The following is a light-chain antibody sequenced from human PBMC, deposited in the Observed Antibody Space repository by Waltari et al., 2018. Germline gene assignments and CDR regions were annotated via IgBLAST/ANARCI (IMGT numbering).Light chain of an antibody. Sequence: QSALTQPASASGSPGQSITLSCTGTRSTIGDFNLVSWYQQHPGEAPRLLIYEVTKRPSGISDRFSASKSGNTASLTISRLQPEDEATYYCCSFASRSIFGGGTKVTVL. CDR3: CSFASRSI. J-gene: IGLJ2*01. V-gene: IGLV2-23*02. CDR1: RSTIGDFNL. CDR2: EVT.